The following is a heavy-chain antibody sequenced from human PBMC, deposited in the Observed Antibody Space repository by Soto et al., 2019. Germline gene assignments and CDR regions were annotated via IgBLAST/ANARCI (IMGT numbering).Heavy chain of an antibody. V-gene: IGHV3-23*01. CDR2: ISGSGGST. CDR1: GFTFSSEA. CDR3: AKLVLAARRDY. J-gene: IGHJ4*02. Sequence: PGGSLRVSCAASGFTFSSEAMSGVRQAPGQGLEWVSAISGSGGSTYYADSVKGRFTISRDNSKNTLYLQMNSLRAEDTAVYYCAKLVLAARRDYWGQGTLVTVSS. D-gene: IGHD6-6*01.